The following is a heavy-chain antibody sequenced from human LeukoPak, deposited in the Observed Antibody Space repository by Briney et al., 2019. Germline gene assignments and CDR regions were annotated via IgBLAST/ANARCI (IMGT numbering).Heavy chain of an antibody. J-gene: IGHJ4*02. CDR2: MSFDGRSQ. V-gene: IGHV3-30*04. D-gene: IGHD3-22*01. CDR3: ARGDFYDSRGYLGGVDY. CDR1: GFTFSNYA. Sequence: VGSLRLSCAGSGFTFSNYALHWVRQAPGKGLEWVAVMSFDGRSQYYADSVKGRFTISRDNSKNTLYVQLNSLRVEDTAVYYCARGDFYDSRGYLGGVDYWGQGTLVTVSS.